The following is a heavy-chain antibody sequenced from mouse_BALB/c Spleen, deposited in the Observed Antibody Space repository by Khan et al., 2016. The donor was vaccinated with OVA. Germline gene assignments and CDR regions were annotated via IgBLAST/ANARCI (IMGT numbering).Heavy chain of an antibody. CDR3: ARGRAY. V-gene: IGHV3-2*02. Sequence: EVQLQESGPGLVKPSQSLSLTCTVTGYSLTSNYAWNWIRQFPGNKLEWMGYINYSGSTSYTPSLKSRIPITRDTSKNQFFLQLNSVTTEDTDTYFCARGRAYWGQGTLVTVSA. CDR2: INYSGST. CDR1: GYSLTSNYA. J-gene: IGHJ3*01. D-gene: IGHD3-3*01.